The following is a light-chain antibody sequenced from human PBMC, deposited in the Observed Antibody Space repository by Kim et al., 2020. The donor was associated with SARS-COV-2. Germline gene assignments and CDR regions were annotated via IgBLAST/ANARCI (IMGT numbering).Light chain of an antibody. J-gene: IGLJ1*01. Sequence: SYELTQPPSVSVAPGKTARITCGGNNIGSKSVHWYQQKPGQAPVLVIYYDSKRPSGIPERFSGSNSGNMATLTISRVEAGDEADYYCQVWDSSDDHYVFGSGTKVTVL. CDR2: YDS. V-gene: IGLV3-21*04. CDR1: NIGSKS. CDR3: QVWDSSDDHYV.